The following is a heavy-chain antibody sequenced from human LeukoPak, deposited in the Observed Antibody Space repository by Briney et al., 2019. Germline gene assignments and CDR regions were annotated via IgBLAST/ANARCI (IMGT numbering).Heavy chain of an antibody. CDR1: GDSVSSNSAA. D-gene: IGHD4-17*01. J-gene: IGHJ6*03. CDR2: TYYRSKWYN. CDR3: ARGRVTTIANYYYYYIDV. Sequence: SQTLSLTCAISGDSVSSNSAAWTWIRQSPSRGLEWLGRTYYRSKWYNDYAVSVQSRITINPDTSKNQFSLQLNSVTPEDTAVYYCARGRVTTIANYYYYYIDVWGKRTTVTVSS. V-gene: IGHV6-1*01.